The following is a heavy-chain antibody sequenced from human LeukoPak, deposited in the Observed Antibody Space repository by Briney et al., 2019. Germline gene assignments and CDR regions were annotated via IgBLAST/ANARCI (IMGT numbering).Heavy chain of an antibody. CDR1: GGTFSSYA. CDR2: IIPIFGTA. CDR3: ARDPVQYDTRAGDAFDI. D-gene: IGHD3-22*01. J-gene: IGHJ3*02. V-gene: IGHV1-69*13. Sequence: SVKVSCKASGGTFSSYAISWVRQAPGQGLEWMGGIIPIFGTANYAQKFQGRVTITADESTSTAYMELSSLRSEDTAVYYCARDPVQYDTRAGDAFDIWGQGTMVTVSS.